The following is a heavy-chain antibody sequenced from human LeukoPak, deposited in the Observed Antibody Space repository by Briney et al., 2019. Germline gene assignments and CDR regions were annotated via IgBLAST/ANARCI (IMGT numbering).Heavy chain of an antibody. CDR1: GGSFNGYY. CDR2: LNHSGST. J-gene: IGHJ6*03. Sequence: SETLSLTCAVYGGSFNGYYWSWIRQPPGKGLEWIGELNHSGSTNYSPSLKSRVTILVATSKNQFSLKLSSVTAADTAVYYCARETAQKGAHYMDVWGKGTTVTISS. V-gene: IGHV4-34*01. CDR3: ARETAQKGAHYMDV. D-gene: IGHD3-16*01.